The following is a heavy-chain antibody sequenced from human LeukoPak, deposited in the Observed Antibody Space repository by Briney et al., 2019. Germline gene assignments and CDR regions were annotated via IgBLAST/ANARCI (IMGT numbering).Heavy chain of an antibody. Sequence: SETLSLTCTVSGGSISSYYWSWLRQPPGKGLEWIGYIYYSGSTNYNPSLKSRVTISVDTSKNQFSLKLSSVTAADTAVYYCARAYYYDSSGYYYPYYYYYMDVWGKGTTVTISS. V-gene: IGHV4-59*01. CDR3: ARAYYYDSSGYYYPYYYYYMDV. CDR2: IYYSGST. D-gene: IGHD3-22*01. J-gene: IGHJ6*03. CDR1: GGSISSYY.